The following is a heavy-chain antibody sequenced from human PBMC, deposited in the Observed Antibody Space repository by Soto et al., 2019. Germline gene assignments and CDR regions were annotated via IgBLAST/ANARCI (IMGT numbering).Heavy chain of an antibody. CDR2: IYYSGST. CDR1: GGSISSYY. CDR3: ASSIAAAGPVGEYFQH. J-gene: IGHJ1*01. Sequence: QVQLQESGPGLVKPSETLSLTCTVSGGSISSYYWSWIRQPPGKGLEWIGYIYYSGSTNYNPSLKSRVTISVDTSKNQFSLKLSSVTAADTAVYYCASSIAAAGPVGEYFQHWGQGTLVTVSS. D-gene: IGHD6-13*01. V-gene: IGHV4-59*01.